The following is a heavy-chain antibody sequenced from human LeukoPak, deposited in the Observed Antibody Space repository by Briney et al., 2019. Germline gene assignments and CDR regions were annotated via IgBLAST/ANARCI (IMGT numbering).Heavy chain of an antibody. J-gene: IGHJ4*02. CDR3: ARVSGYCSGGSCYRTHSFDY. CDR1: GYTFTGYY. Sequence: ASVKVSCKASGYTFTGYYMHWVRQAPGQGLEWMGWINPNSGGTNFAQNFQGRVTMTRDTSISTAYMELSRLRSDDTAVYYCARVSGYCSGGSCYRTHSFDYWGQGTLVTVSS. V-gene: IGHV1-2*02. D-gene: IGHD2-15*01. CDR2: INPNSGGT.